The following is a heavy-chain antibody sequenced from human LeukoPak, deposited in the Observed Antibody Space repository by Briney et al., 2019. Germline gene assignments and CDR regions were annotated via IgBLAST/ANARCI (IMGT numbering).Heavy chain of an antibody. J-gene: IGHJ6*03. CDR2: ISSSSSYS. Sequence: GGSLRLSCAASGFTLRSHSMNWVRQAPGKGLEWVSSISSSSSYSYNADSVRGRFIISRDNANNFLYLQMNSLRAEDTAVNYCARDISQQMYYMDVWGKGTTVTVSS. CDR1: GFTLRSHS. CDR3: ARDISQQMYYMDV. V-gene: IGHV3-21*04. D-gene: IGHD6-13*01.